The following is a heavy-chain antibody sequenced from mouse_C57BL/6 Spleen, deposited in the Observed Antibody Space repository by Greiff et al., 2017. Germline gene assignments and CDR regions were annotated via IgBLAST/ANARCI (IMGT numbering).Heavy chain of an antibody. D-gene: IGHD2-2*01. CDR2: IRHKANGYTT. J-gene: IGHJ3*01. CDR3: ARWDGYDGGFAY. V-gene: IGHV7-3*01. Sequence: EVKLVESGGGLVQPGGSLSLSCAASGFTFTDYYMSWVRQPPGKALEWLGFIRHKANGYTTEYSASVKGRFTISRDNSPTILDLQRNARRAEDSATVYCARWDGYDGGFAYWGQGTLVTVSA. CDR1: GFTFTDYY.